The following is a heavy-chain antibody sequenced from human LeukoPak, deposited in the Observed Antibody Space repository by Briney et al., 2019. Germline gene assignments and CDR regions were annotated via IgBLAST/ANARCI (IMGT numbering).Heavy chain of an antibody. J-gene: IGHJ4*02. V-gene: IGHV3-11*04. CDR2: ISSRSGSSI. CDR3: ARVGYSGSPGDY. Sequence: GGSLRLSCAASGFTFSDYYMTWIRQAPGKGLEWVSYISSRSGSSIYYADSVKGRFTISRDNAKNSLYLQMNSLRAEDTAVYYCARVGYSGSPGDYWGQGTLVTVSS. CDR1: GFTFSDYY. D-gene: IGHD1-26*01.